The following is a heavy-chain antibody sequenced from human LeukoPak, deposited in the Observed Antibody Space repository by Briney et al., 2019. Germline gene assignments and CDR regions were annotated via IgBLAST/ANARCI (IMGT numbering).Heavy chain of an antibody. Sequence: GWALTLSCAASLFTFSRYSMNGLGQAPAKGREGVSSISSSSYINYADSVNGRFTISRDNAKNSLYLQMNRLRAEDTAVSSCATDHLAYASSGPPFEYWGQGTLVTVSS. CDR2: ISSSSYI. J-gene: IGHJ4*02. CDR3: ATDHLAYASSGPPFEY. CDR1: LFTFSRYS. V-gene: IGHV3-21*01. D-gene: IGHD3-22*01.